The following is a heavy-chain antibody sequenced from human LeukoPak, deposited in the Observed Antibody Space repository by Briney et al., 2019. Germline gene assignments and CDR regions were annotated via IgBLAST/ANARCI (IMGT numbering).Heavy chain of an antibody. J-gene: IGHJ6*03. CDR2: INQRGRT. CDR1: GGSFTTSW. V-gene: IGHV4-34*01. CDR3: QGVPLGYSSGWTSDYSYMDV. Sequence: SETLSLTCAVYGGSFTTSWWSWIRQAPGKGLEWVGEINQRGRTNYNPSLKSRVTISLGTPNSQFSLSLSFLTAADTAMYYCQGVPLGYSSGWTSDYSYMDVWGKGTPVTVS. D-gene: IGHD6-19*01.